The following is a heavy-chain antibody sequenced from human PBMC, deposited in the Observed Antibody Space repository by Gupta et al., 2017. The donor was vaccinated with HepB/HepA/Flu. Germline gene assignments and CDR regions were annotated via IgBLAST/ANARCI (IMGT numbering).Heavy chain of an antibody. D-gene: IGHD4-17*01. Sequence: QVVESGGGLVQPGGSLRLSWVASGFTFSRYWIHWVRQAAGKGLEWVSRIDGYATTTNYADSVKGRFTVSRDNAKNTVYLQMNSQRAEDTAVYYCIRDLREFDFWGQGTLVTVSS. V-gene: IGHV3-74*01. CDR2: IDGYATTT. CDR1: GFTFSRYW. J-gene: IGHJ4*02. CDR3: IRDLREFDF.